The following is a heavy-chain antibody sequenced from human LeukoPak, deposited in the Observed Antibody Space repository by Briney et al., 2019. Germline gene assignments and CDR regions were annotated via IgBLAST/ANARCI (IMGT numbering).Heavy chain of an antibody. CDR1: GCSISSYY. D-gene: IGHD1-1*01. CDR2: IYYSGGT. CDR3: VRPESAGTKYRFDY. Sequence: SETLSLTCTVSGCSISSYYWSWIRQPPGKGLEWIGYIYYSGGTNYNPSLESRVTISVDTSTNHVSLNLTSVTAADTAVYYCVRPESAGTKYRFDYWGQGALVTVSS. J-gene: IGHJ4*02. V-gene: IGHV4-59*01.